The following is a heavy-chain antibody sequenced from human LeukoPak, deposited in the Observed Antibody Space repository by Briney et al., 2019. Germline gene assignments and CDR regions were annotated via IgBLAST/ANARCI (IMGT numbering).Heavy chain of an antibody. CDR1: GFTFSTYW. J-gene: IGHJ4*02. Sequence: GGSVRLSCTASGFTFSTYWMNWVRQAPGKGLEWVSSISGSSDYIYYADSMQGRFTISRDNAKSSLYLQMNSLRAEDTAVYYCARSYSSGWQFFDSWGQGVLVTVSS. V-gene: IGHV3-21*01. CDR3: ARSYSSGWQFFDS. D-gene: IGHD6-19*01. CDR2: ISGSSDYI.